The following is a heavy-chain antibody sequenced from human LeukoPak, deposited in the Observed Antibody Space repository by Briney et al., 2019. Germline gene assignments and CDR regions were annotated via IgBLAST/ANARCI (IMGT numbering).Heavy chain of an antibody. CDR2: ISYDGSNK. CDR3: AKGFWSGYSIPDAFDI. V-gene: IGHV3-30*18. CDR1: GFTFSSYG. J-gene: IGHJ3*02. D-gene: IGHD3-3*01. Sequence: HPGGSLRLSCAASGFTFSSYGMHWVRQAPGKGLEWVAVISYDGSNKYYADSVKGRFTISRDNSKNTLYLQMNSLRAEDTAVYYCAKGFWSGYSIPDAFDIWGQGTMVTVSS.